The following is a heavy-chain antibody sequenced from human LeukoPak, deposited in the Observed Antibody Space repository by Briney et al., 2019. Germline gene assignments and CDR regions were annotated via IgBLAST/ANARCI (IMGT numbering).Heavy chain of an antibody. CDR3: ARPYSSSWYEVASWFDP. J-gene: IGHJ5*02. CDR2: FDPEDGET. CDR1: GYTLTELS. Sequence: ASVKVSCKVSGYTLTELSMHWVRQAPGKGLEWVGGFDPEDGETIYAQKFQGRVTMTEDTSTSTAYMELRSLRSDDTAVYYCARPYSSSWYEVASWFDPWGQGTLVTVSS. V-gene: IGHV1-24*01. D-gene: IGHD6-13*01.